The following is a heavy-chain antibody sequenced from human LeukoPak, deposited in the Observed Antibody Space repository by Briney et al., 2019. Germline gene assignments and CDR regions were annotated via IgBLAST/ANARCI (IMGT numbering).Heavy chain of an antibody. CDR2: IYYSGST. Sequence: SETLSLTCTVSGGSISSGNYYWGWIRQPPGEGLEWIGSIYYSGSTYYSPSLKSRVTISVDTSKNQFSLKLSSVTAADTAVYYCARRGGYYSPRDFDYWGQGTLVTVSS. V-gene: IGHV4-39*07. J-gene: IGHJ4*02. D-gene: IGHD3-22*01. CDR3: ARRGGYYSPRDFDY. CDR1: GGSISSGNYY.